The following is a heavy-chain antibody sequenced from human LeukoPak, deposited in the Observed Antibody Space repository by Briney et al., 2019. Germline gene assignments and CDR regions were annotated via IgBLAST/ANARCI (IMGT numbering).Heavy chain of an antibody. J-gene: IGHJ2*01. CDR2: IYYSGST. CDR3: ASGYSYGLYWYFDL. D-gene: IGHD5-18*01. CDR1: GGSLSSSSYY. V-gene: IGHV4-39*01. Sequence: SETLSLTCTVSGGSLSSSSYYWGWIRQPPGRGLEWLGSIYYSGSTYYNPSLKSRVTISVDTSENQFSLKLSPVTAADTAVYYCASGYSYGLYWYFDLWGRGTLVTVSS.